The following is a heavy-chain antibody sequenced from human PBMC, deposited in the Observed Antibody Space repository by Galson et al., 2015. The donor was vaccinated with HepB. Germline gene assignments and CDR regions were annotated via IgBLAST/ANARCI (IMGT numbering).Heavy chain of an antibody. D-gene: IGHD4-23*01. CDR3: ARTYGGNSFAFDI. CDR1: GFTVSNNY. J-gene: IGHJ4*02. Sequence: SLRLSCAASGFTVSNNYISWVRQAPGKGLEWVSVIYSGGSTYYAGSVRGRFTISADNSKNTLFLQMNSLRAEDTAVYFCARTYGGNSFAFDIWGRGILVTVSS. V-gene: IGHV3-53*01. CDR2: IYSGGST.